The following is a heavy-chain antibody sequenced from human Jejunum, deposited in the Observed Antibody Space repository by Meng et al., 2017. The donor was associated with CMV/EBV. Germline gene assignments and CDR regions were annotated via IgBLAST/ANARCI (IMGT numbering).Heavy chain of an antibody. V-gene: IGHV3-9*01. CDR3: GRNRVDY. Sequence: LRLSCAASGFTFDDYAMHWVRQAPGKGLEWVSGISWNSGSIGYADSVKGRFTISRDNAKNSLYLQMNSLRGDDTGVYYCGRNRVDYWGQGTLVTVSS. CDR1: GFTFDDYA. CDR2: ISWNSGSI. D-gene: IGHD3-10*01. J-gene: IGHJ4*02.